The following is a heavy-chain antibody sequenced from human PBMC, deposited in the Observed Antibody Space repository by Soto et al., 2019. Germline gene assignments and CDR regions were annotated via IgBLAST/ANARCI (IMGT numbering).Heavy chain of an antibody. Sequence: QVQLVQSGAEVKKPGSSVKVSCKASGGTFSSYTISWVRQAPGQGLEWMGRIIPILGIANYAQKYQGRVTITAEKSTSTAYMELSSLRSEDTAVYYCARARYDILTGDYYYYYMDVWGKGTTVTVSS. CDR1: GGTFSSYT. D-gene: IGHD3-9*01. CDR3: ARARYDILTGDYYYYYMDV. V-gene: IGHV1-69*02. CDR2: IIPILGIA. J-gene: IGHJ6*03.